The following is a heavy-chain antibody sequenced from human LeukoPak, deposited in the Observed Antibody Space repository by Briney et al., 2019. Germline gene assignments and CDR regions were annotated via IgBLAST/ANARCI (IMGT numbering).Heavy chain of an antibody. J-gene: IGHJ4*02. V-gene: IGHV4-38-2*02. CDR3: ARAKIVVVVAARYGYFDY. Sequence: SETLSLTCTVSDYSISSGYYWGWIRQPPGKGLEWIGSIYHSGSTYYNPSLKSRVTISVDTSKNQFSLKLSSVTAADTAVYYCARAKIVVVVAARYGYFDYWGQGTLVTVSS. CDR2: IYHSGST. D-gene: IGHD2-15*01. CDR1: DYSISSGYY.